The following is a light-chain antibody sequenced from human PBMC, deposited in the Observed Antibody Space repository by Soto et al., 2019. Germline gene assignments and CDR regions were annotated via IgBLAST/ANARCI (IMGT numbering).Light chain of an antibody. CDR1: QAVTTH. Sequence: PGERGTLSGRAGQAVTTHLAWYQQKPGQAPRLLIYDASKRPTGIPARFSGSGSGTDFTLTISSLEPEDFAVYYCQQRSDRLPITFGQGTRLEIK. J-gene: IGKJ5*01. CDR2: DAS. CDR3: QQRSDRLPIT. V-gene: IGKV3-11*01.